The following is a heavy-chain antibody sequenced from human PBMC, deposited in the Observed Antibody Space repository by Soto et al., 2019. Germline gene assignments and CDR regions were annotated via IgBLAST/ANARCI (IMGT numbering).Heavy chain of an antibody. CDR3: ARGKVRYTMVRGVIGWFDP. CDR2: INHSGST. J-gene: IGHJ5*02. V-gene: IGHV4-34*01. D-gene: IGHD3-10*01. Sequence: PSETLSLTCAVYGGSFSGYYWSWIRQPPGKGLEWIGEINHSGSTNYNPSLKSRVTISVDTSKNQFSLKLSSVTAADTAVYYCARGKVRYTMVRGVIGWFDPWGQGTLVNVS. CDR1: GGSFSGYY.